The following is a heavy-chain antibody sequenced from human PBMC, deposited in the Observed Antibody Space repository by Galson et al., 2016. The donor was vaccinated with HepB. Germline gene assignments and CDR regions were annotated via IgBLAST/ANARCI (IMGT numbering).Heavy chain of an antibody. V-gene: IGHV4-39*01. Sequence: ETLSLTCTVSGGSIRSDGHYWAWIRHTPGKGLEWIGNIFYTGKTFYHPSLESRQMISVDTSKNQFSLTLTSVTAADTGLYYCARILRWQVFFDSWGQGILVTVSS. J-gene: IGHJ4*02. CDR3: ARILRWQVFFDS. CDR1: GGSIRSDGHY. D-gene: IGHD2-21*01. CDR2: IFYTGKT.